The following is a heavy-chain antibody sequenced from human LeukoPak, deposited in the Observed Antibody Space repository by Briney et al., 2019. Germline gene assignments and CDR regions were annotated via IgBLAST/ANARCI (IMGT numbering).Heavy chain of an antibody. V-gene: IGHV4-39*01. CDR3: ARLGRDGYSYYYYYMDV. Sequence: SETLSLTCTVSGGSISSSSYYWGWIRQPPGKGLEWIGSIYYSGSTYYNPSLKSRVTISVDTSKNQFSLKLSSVTAADTAVYYCARLGRDGYSYYYYYMDVWGKGTTVTISS. J-gene: IGHJ6*03. D-gene: IGHD5-24*01. CDR1: GGSISSSSYY. CDR2: IYYSGST.